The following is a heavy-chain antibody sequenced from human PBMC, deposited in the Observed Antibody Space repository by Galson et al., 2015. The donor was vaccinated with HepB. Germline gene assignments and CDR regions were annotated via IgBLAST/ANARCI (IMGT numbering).Heavy chain of an antibody. V-gene: IGHV3-30*18. Sequence: SLRLSCAASGFTISSYWMHWVRQAPGRGLDWVAVISYDGSYKYYADSVKGRFTISRDESKNTMYLQMNSLRAEDTAVYYCAKGMKPGYCSSTSCEGYYYYGMDVWGQGATVTVSS. CDR3: AKGMKPGYCSSTSCEGYYYYGMDV. J-gene: IGHJ6*02. CDR1: GFTISSYW. D-gene: IGHD2-2*01. CDR2: ISYDGSYK.